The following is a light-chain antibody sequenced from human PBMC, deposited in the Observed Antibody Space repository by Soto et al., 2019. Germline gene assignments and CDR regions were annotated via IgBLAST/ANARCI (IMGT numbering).Light chain of an antibody. CDR1: QSVSSNY. V-gene: IGKV3-20*01. Sequence: VLTQSPGTLSLSPGERATLSCRASQSVSSNYLAWYQQKPGQAPRLLIYGASNRATGIPDRFSGSGSGTDFTLTISRLEPEDFAVYYCQQYGSSPRTFGQGTKVDIK. J-gene: IGKJ2*01. CDR3: QQYGSSPRT. CDR2: GAS.